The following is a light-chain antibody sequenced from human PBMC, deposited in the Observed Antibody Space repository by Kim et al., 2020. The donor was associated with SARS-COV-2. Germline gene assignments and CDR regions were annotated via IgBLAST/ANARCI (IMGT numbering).Light chain of an antibody. CDR2: GAS. CDR3: QRYASAPDA. V-gene: IGKV3-20*01. CDR1: QNVNNNY. Sequence: PGESATLSCRASQNVNNNYLAWFQQKPGQAPRLLIYGASGRAPGIPDRFSGSGFGAEFTLSISRVEPEDFAVYYCQRYASAPDAFGQGTKLEI. J-gene: IGKJ2*01.